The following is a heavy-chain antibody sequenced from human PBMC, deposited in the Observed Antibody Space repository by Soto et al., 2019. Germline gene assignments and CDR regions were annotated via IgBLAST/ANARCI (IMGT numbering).Heavy chain of an antibody. J-gene: IGHJ6*03. CDR3: ASGVVPAAMHDYYYYMDV. CDR1: GGSISSYY. Sequence: SETLSLTCTVSGGSISSYYWSWIRQPPGKGLEWIGYIYYSGSTNYNPSLKSRVTISVDTSKNQFSLKLSSVTAADTAVYYCASGVVPAAMHDYYYYMDVWGKGTTVTVSS. V-gene: IGHV4-59*01. D-gene: IGHD2-2*01. CDR2: IYYSGST.